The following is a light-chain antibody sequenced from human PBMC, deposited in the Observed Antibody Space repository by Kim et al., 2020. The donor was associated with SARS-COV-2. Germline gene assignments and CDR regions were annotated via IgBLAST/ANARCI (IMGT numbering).Light chain of an antibody. CDR3: QQYGSSPRT. CDR2: GAS. CDR1: QSVSNNF. Sequence: PGERATLACRASQSVSNNFLAWYQQKPGQAPRLLIYGASSRATGIPDRFSGSGSATDFTLTISRLEPEEFAVYYCQQYGSSPRTFGQGTKVDIK. J-gene: IGKJ1*01. V-gene: IGKV3-20*01.